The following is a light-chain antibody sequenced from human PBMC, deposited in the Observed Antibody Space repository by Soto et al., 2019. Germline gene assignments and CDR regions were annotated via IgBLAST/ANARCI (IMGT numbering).Light chain of an antibody. V-gene: IGKV1-39*01. CDR1: QGIRSY. Sequence: DIHMTQSASSLSASVGHTVPVRCRPSQGIRSYLNWYQQKPGKAPKLMLYAAYSLQSGVPSRFSGSGSGTDFTLTISSLQPEDFATYYCQQSYSTPRITFGQGTRLEIK. J-gene: IGKJ5*01. CDR3: QQSYSTPRIT. CDR2: AAY.